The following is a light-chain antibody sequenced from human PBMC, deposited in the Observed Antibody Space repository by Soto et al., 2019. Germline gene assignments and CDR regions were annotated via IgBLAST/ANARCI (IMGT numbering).Light chain of an antibody. CDR3: SSFSSTHTWV. CDR2: EVY. J-gene: IGLJ3*02. CDR1: SSDVGGYNS. V-gene: IGLV2-14*01. Sequence: QSALTQPASVSGSPGQSITISCTGTSSDVGGYNSVCWHQQHPGKAPKLMIYEVYNRPSGVSDRFSASKSGNTASLTISGLQADDEADYYCSSFSSTHTWVFGGGTKLTVL.